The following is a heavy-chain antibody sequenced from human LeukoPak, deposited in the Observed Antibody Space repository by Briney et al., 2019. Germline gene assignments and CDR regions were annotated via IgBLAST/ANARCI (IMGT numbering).Heavy chain of an antibody. CDR2: IIPILGIA. D-gene: IGHD1-26*01. V-gene: IGHV1-69*04. CDR3: ARVVDSGWYFDL. Sequence: GASVKVSCKASGGTFSSYAISWVRQAPGQGLEWMGRIIPILGIANYAQKFQGRVTITADKSTSTAYMELSSLRSEGTAVYYCARVVDSGWYFDLWGRGTLVTVSS. CDR1: GGTFSSYA. J-gene: IGHJ2*01.